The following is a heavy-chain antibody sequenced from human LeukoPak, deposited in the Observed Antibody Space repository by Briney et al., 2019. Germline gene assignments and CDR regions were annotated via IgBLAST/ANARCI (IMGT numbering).Heavy chain of an antibody. CDR3: ATDGTRSECSSTSCSGFDP. CDR1: GYTLTELS. CDR2: FDPEDGET. D-gene: IGHD2-2*01. J-gene: IGHJ5*02. V-gene: IGHV1-24*01. Sequence: ASVKVSCKVSGYTLTELSMHWVRQAPGKGLEWMGGFDPEDGETIYAQKFQGRVTMTEDTSTDTAYMELSSLRSEDTAVYYCATDGTRSECSSTSCSGFDPWGQGTLVTVSS.